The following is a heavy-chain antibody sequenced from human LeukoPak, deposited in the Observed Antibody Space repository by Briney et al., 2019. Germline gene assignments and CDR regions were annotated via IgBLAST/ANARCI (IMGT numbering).Heavy chain of an antibody. J-gene: IGHJ4*02. CDR3: ARSVVYGDNPYYFDY. V-gene: IGHV4-59*01. Sequence: SETLSFTCSVSCVSISSDYWRWLRQPPGKGLEWIGYFYYSGNTNYNPSLKSRVTISADTSKNQFSLKLSSVTAADTAVYYCARSVVYGDNPYYFDYWGQGTLVTVSS. D-gene: IGHD4-17*01. CDR1: CVSISSDY. CDR2: FYYSGNT.